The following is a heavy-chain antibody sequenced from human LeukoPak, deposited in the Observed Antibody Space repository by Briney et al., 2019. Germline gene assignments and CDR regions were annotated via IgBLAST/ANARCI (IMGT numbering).Heavy chain of an antibody. CDR3: AKGNPYYYDSSGYYLGPYYFDY. J-gene: IGHJ4*02. V-gene: IGHV3-23*01. CDR2: ISGSGGST. CDR1: GFTFSSYS. D-gene: IGHD3-22*01. Sequence: GGSLRLSCAASGFTFSSYSMNWVRQAPGKGLEWVSAISGSGGSTYYADSVKGRFTISRDNSKNTLYLQMNSLRAEDTAVYYCAKGNPYYYDSSGYYLGPYYFDYWGQGTLVTVSS.